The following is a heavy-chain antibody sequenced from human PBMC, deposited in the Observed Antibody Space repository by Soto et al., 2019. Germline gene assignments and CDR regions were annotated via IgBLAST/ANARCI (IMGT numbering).Heavy chain of an antibody. CDR3: VRRPLNSNGAY. V-gene: IGHV3-53*01. CDR2: IYSSGST. J-gene: IGHJ4*02. CDR1: GFTVSSND. D-gene: IGHD3-22*01. Sequence: EVQLVESGGDLIQPWGSLRLSCAASGFTVSSNDMSWVRQAPGKGLEWVSLIYSSGSTHYADSVKGRFTISRDNSKNTVHLQMNTLRAEDTAVYYCVRRPLNSNGAYWGQGTLVTVSS.